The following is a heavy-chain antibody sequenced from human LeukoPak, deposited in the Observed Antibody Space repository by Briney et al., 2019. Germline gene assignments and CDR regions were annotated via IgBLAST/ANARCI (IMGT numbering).Heavy chain of an antibody. CDR3: ARIGPSGSGSYFFLDP. J-gene: IGHJ5*02. D-gene: IGHD3-10*01. CDR2: ISSASGYI. CDR1: GFTFSSYS. V-gene: IGHV3-21*01. Sequence: PGGSLRLSCAASGFTFSSYSMNWVRQTPGRGLEWVSSISSASGYIFYADSVKGRFTISRDNAKNTLYLQMNSLRAEDTAVYYCARIGPSGSGSYFFLDPWGQGTLVTVSS.